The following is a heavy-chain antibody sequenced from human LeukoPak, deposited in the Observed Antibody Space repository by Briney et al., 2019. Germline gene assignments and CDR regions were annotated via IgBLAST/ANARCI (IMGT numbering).Heavy chain of an antibody. CDR1: GDSVSSNGAS. Sequence: SQTLSLTCAISGDSVSSNGASWNWIRQSPSRGLEWLGRTYYRSKWYNDYAVSVKSRITINPDTSKNQFSLQLNSVTPEDTAVYYCARGYSSSWYLFIFDYWGQGTLVTVSS. J-gene: IGHJ4*02. CDR2: TYYRSKWYN. V-gene: IGHV6-1*01. D-gene: IGHD6-13*01. CDR3: ARGYSSSWYLFIFDY.